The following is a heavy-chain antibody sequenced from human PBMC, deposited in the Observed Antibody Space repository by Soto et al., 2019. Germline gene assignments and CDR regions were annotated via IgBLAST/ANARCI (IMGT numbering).Heavy chain of an antibody. D-gene: IGHD6-13*01. CDR2: IYYSGST. CDR3: ARGAAATGWFDP. Sequence: LTCTVSGGSISSYYWSWIRQPPGKGLEWIGYIYYSGSTNYNPSLKSRVTISVDTSKNQFSLKLSSVTAADTAVYYCARGAAATGWFDPWGQGTLVTVSS. J-gene: IGHJ5*02. V-gene: IGHV4-59*01. CDR1: GGSISSYY.